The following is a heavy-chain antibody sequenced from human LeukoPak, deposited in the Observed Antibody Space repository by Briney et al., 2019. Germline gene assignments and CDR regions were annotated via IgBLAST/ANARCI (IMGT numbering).Heavy chain of an antibody. J-gene: IGHJ4*02. CDR1: GFTFSSYE. CDR2: ISTSGSTI. D-gene: IGHD3-22*01. CDR3: ARDAAHYYGNGGSFFDY. V-gene: IGHV3-48*03. Sequence: PGGSLRLSCTASGFTFSSYEMNWVRQAPGKGLEWLSYISTSGSTIYYIDSVRGRFTISRDSAQNSLYLQMNSLRAEDTAVYYCARDAAHYYGNGGSFFDYWGQGTLVTVSS.